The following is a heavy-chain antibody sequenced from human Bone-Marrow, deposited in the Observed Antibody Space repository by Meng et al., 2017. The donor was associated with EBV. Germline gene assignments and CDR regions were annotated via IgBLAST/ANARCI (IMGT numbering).Heavy chain of an antibody. CDR1: GGSFSGYY. D-gene: IGHD4-23*01. V-gene: IGHV4-34*01. CDR3: ARGKRWARNWFDP. CDR2: INHSGST. J-gene: IGHJ5*02. Sequence: QVQLPQWGAGLLKPSEPLSLTCAVYGGSFSGYYWSWIRQPPGKGLEWIGEINHSGSTNYNPSLKSRVTISVDTSKNQFSLKLSSVTAADTAVYYCARGKRWARNWFDPWGQGTLVTVSS.